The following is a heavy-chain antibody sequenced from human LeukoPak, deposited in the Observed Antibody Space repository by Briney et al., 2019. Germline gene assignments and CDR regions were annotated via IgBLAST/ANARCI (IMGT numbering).Heavy chain of an antibody. D-gene: IGHD3-9*01. CDR3: ARAALRYFDWLWGGYDY. CDR1: RFTFRSYA. Sequence: GGSLRLSCAASRFTFRSYAMHWVRQAPGKGLEWGAVISYDGSNKYYADSVKGRFTISRDNSKNTLDLQMNSLRAEDKAVYYCARAALRYFDWLWGGYDYWGQGTLVTVSS. J-gene: IGHJ4*02. V-gene: IGHV3-30*04. CDR2: ISYDGSNK.